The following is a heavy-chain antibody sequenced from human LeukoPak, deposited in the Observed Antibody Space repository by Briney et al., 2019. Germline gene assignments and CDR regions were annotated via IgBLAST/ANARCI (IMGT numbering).Heavy chain of an antibody. CDR1: GFTFSSYW. J-gene: IGHJ4*02. CDR3: ARARGGDIVVVPAAI. CDR2: INQDGSEK. Sequence: GGSLRLSCAASGFTFSSYWMSWVRQAPGKGLEWVANINQDGSEKYYVDSVKGRFTISRDNAKNSLYLHMNSLRAEDTAVYYCARARGGDIVVVPAAIWGQGTLVTVSS. D-gene: IGHD2-2*01. V-gene: IGHV3-7*01.